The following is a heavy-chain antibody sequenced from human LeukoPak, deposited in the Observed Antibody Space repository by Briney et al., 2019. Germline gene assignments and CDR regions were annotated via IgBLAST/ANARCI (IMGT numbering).Heavy chain of an antibody. D-gene: IGHD1-26*01. CDR3: ASPRSPWELLEYYFDY. V-gene: IGHV3-30-3*01. Sequence: PGGSLRLSCAASGFTFSSYAMHWVRQAPGKGLEWVAVISYDGSNKYYADSVKGRFTISRDNSKNTLYLQMNSLRAEDTAVYYCASPRSPWELLEYYFDYWGQGTLVTVSS. CDR2: ISYDGSNK. CDR1: GFTFSSYA. J-gene: IGHJ4*02.